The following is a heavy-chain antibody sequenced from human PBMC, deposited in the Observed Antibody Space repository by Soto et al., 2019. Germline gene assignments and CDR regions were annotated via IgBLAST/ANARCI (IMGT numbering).Heavy chain of an antibody. CDR3: ARESGRQLHY. V-gene: IGHV4-59*01. CDR1: GGSISSYY. J-gene: IGHJ4*02. Sequence: PSETLSLTCTVSGGSISSYYWSWIRQPPGKGLEWIGYIYYSGSTNYNPSLKSRVTISVDTSKNQFSLKLSSVTAADTAVYYCARESGRQLHYWGQGTLVTVS. D-gene: IGHD2-2*01. CDR2: IYYSGST.